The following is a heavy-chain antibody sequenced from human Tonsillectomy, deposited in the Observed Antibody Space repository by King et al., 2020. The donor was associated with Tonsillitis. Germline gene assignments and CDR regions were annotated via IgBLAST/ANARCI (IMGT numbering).Heavy chain of an antibody. CDR1: GGSISSGDYY. V-gene: IGHV4-30-4*01. Sequence: VPLQESGPGLVKPSQTLSLTCTVSGGSISSGDYYWSWIRQTPGKGLEWIGYIYYSGSTYYNPSLKSRVTISVDTSKNQFSLKLSSVTAADTAVYYCASDILTGYFAFDIWGQGTMVTVSS. CDR2: IYYSGST. J-gene: IGHJ3*02. D-gene: IGHD3-9*01. CDR3: ASDILTGYFAFDI.